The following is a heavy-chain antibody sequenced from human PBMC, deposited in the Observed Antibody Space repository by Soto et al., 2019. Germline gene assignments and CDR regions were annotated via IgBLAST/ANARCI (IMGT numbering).Heavy chain of an antibody. D-gene: IGHD3-10*01. CDR2: IYGGGVT. CDR3: ARGGEEILDVYGMDV. V-gene: IGHV3-53*01. J-gene: IGHJ6*02. Sequence: EVQLVESGGGLIQSGGSLRLSCAASGITVSRNYMSWVCQAPGKGLEWVSVIYGGGVTQYAEFVQGRFIISRDNSKNTFYLQMNSLRAEDTAVYYCARGGEEILDVYGMDVWGQGTTVTVSS. CDR1: GITVSRNY.